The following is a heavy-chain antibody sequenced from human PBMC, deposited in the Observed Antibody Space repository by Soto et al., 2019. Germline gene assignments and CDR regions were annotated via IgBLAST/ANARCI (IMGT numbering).Heavy chain of an antibody. J-gene: IGHJ6*02. Sequence: PSETLSLTCTVSGGSISSSSYYWGWIRQPPGKGLEWIGSIYYSGSTYYNPSLKSRVTISVDTSKNQFSLKLSSVTAADTAVYYCARHRVTMVRGVPRMTPRVYGMDVWGQGTTVTVSS. CDR1: GGSISSSSYY. V-gene: IGHV4-39*01. D-gene: IGHD3-10*01. CDR2: IYYSGST. CDR3: ARHRVTMVRGVPRMTPRVYGMDV.